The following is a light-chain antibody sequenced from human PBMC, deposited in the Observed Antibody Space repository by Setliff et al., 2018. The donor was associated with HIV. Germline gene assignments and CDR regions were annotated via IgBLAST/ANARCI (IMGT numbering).Light chain of an antibody. J-gene: IGLJ1*01. CDR3: SIHRSRGDV. V-gene: IGLV2-14*03. CDR2: DVT. Sequence: QSALTQPASVSGSPGQSITISCTGTGSDVGTSKYVSWYQQHPGKAPKLIIYDVTTRPSGVSNRSSGSKSGNTASLTISGLQAEDEADYYCSIHRSRGDVFGTGTKVTVL. CDR1: GSDVGTSKY.